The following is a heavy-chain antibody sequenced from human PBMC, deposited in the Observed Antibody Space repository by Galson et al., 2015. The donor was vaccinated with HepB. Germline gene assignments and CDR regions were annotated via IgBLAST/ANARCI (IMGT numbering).Heavy chain of an antibody. D-gene: IGHD6-19*01. V-gene: IGHV1-24*01. CDR3: ATWAKYSSGWYYFDY. Sequence: SVKVPCKVSGYTLTELSMHWVRQAPGKGLEWMGGFDPEDGETIYAQKFQGRVTMTEDTSTDTAYMELSSLRSEDTAVYYCATWAKYSSGWYYFDYWGQGTLVTVSS. CDR1: GYTLTELS. J-gene: IGHJ4*02. CDR2: FDPEDGET.